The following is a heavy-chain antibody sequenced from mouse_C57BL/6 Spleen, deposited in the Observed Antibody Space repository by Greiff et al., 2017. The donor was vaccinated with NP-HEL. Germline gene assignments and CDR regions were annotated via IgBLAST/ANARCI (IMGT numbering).Heavy chain of an antibody. CDR1: GYTFTNYW. CDR3: ARSLTTVKETGAMDY. Sequence: VQLQQSGAELVRPGTSVKMSCKASGYTFTNYWIGWAKQRPGHGLEWIGDIYPGGGYTNYNEKFKGKATLTADKSSSTAYMQFSSLTTEDSAIYYCARSLTTVKETGAMDYWGQGTSVTVSS. V-gene: IGHV1-63*01. CDR2: IYPGGGYT. J-gene: IGHJ4*01. D-gene: IGHD1-1*01.